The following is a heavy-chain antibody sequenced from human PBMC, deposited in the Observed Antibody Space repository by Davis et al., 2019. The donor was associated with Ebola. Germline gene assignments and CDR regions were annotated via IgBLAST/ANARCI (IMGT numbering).Heavy chain of an antibody. J-gene: IGHJ5*02. V-gene: IGHV1-18*01. CDR1: GYTFTSYG. CDR2: ISAYNGNT. D-gene: IGHD2-2*01. CDR3: ARPGGNCSSTSCYAGWFDP. Sequence: AASVKVSCKASGYTFTSYGISWVRQAPGQGLEWMGWISAYNGNTNYAQKLQGRVTMTTDTSTSTAYMELRSLRSDDTAVYYCARPGGNCSSTSCYAGWFDPWGQGTLVTVSS.